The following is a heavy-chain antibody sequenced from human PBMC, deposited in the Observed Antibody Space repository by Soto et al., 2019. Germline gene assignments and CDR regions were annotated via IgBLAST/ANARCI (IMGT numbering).Heavy chain of an antibody. CDR1: GGSISRGGYY. V-gene: IGHV4-31*03. Sequence: QAQLQESGPGLVKPSQTLSLTCSVSGGSISRGGYYWSWIRQHPGRGLEWIGYIYYSGNTYYNPSLKSRVTISVDTSKNQFSLKLSAVTAADTAVYYCARGRVGATTDYFDYWGQGTLVTVSS. J-gene: IGHJ4*02. D-gene: IGHD1-26*01. CDR3: ARGRVGATTDYFDY. CDR2: IYYSGNT.